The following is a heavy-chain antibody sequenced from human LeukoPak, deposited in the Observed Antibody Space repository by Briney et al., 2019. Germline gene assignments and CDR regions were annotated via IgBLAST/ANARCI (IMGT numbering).Heavy chain of an antibody. CDR3: ARVNAPVATFDY. CDR1: GYSISSTYY. J-gene: IGHJ4*02. CDR2: ISHSGNT. D-gene: IGHD1-1*01. Sequence: SETLSLTCTVSGYSISSTYYGAWIRQPPGKGLEWIATISHSGNTYYTPSLESRLTISLDTSKKRFSLRLSSVTAADTAVYYCARVNAPVATFDYWGQGTLVAVSS. V-gene: IGHV4-38-2*02.